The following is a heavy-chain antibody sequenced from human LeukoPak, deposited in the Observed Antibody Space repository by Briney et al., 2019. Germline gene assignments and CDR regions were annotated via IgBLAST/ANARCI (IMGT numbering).Heavy chain of an antibody. V-gene: IGHV4-38-2*02. Sequence: PSETLSLTCTVSGYSISSGYYWGWIRQPPGKGLEWIGSIYHSGSTYYNPSLRSRVTISVDTSKNQFSLKLSSVTAADTAVYYCARDDYYYDSSGYRGAFDIWGQGTMVTVSS. CDR2: IYHSGST. D-gene: IGHD3-22*01. J-gene: IGHJ3*02. CDR3: ARDDYYYDSSGYRGAFDI. CDR1: GYSISSGYY.